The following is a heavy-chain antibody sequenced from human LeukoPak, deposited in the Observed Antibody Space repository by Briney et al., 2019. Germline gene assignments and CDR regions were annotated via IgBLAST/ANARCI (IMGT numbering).Heavy chain of an antibody. J-gene: IGHJ1*01. CDR1: GFTFSNAW. V-gene: IGHV3-15*01. CDR3: TTLHYDILTGYYTAEYFQH. Sequence: GGSLRLSCAASGFTFSNAWMSWVRQAPGKGLEWVGRIKSKTDSGTTDYAAPVKGRFTISRDDSKNTLYLQMNSLKTEDTAVYYCTTLHYDILTGYYTAEYFQHWGQGTLVTVSS. CDR2: IKSKTDSGTT. D-gene: IGHD3-9*01.